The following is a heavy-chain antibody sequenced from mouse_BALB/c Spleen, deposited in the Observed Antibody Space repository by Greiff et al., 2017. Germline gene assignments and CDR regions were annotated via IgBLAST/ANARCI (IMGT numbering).Heavy chain of an antibody. J-gene: IGHJ3*01. CDR3: ANVGDGWFAY. D-gene: IGHD2-13*01. V-gene: IGHV2-3*01. CDR2: IWGDGST. Sequence: QVQLKESGPGLVAPSQCLSITCTVSGFSLTSYGVSWVRQPPGKGLEWMGVIWGDGSTNYHSALISRLSTRKDNSTSQVFLKLNRLQTDDAATYCCANVGDGWFAYWGQGTLVTVSA. CDR1: GFSLTSYG.